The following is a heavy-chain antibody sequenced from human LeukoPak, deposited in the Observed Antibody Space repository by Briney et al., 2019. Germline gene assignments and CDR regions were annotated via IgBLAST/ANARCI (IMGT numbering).Heavy chain of an antibody. V-gene: IGHV1-2*02. CDR2: INPKTGVT. CDR1: GYTFTDYY. J-gene: IGHJ4*02. Sequence: ASVKVSCKASGYTFTDYYLHCVRQAPGHGLEWMGWINPKTGVTKYAQNFQGRVTMTRDTSINTAYKEVSRLRSDDTAVFYCARDLAMYSPDLDYWGQGTLVTVSS. D-gene: IGHD1-26*01. CDR3: ARDLAMYSPDLDY.